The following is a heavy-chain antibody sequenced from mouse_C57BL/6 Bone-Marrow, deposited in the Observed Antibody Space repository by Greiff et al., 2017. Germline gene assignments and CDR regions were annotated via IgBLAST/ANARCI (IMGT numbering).Heavy chain of an antibody. J-gene: IGHJ3*01. D-gene: IGHD2-1*01. CDR1: GFTFSSYA. Sequence: EVKLMESGGGLVKPGGSLKLSCAASGFTFSSYAMSWVRQTPEKRLAWVATISDGGSYTYYPDNVKGRFTISRDNAKNNLYLQMSHLKSEDTAMYYCAREGGLYYGNYGRFAYWGQGTLVTVSA. CDR3: AREGGLYYGNYGRFAY. CDR2: ISDGGSYT. V-gene: IGHV5-4*01.